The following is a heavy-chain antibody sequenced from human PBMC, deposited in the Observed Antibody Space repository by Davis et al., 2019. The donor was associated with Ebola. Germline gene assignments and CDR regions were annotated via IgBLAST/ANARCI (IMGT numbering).Heavy chain of an antibody. CDR2: INWNGGST. D-gene: IGHD3-3*01. J-gene: IGHJ4*02. Sequence: GESLKISCAASGFTFDDYGMSWVRQAPGKGLEWVSGINWNGGSTGYADSVKGRFTISRDNDKNSLYLQMNSLRAEDTAVYYCARDVRFLEWLFDYFDYWGQGTLVTVSS. V-gene: IGHV3-20*04. CDR1: GFTFDDYG. CDR3: ARDVRFLEWLFDYFDY.